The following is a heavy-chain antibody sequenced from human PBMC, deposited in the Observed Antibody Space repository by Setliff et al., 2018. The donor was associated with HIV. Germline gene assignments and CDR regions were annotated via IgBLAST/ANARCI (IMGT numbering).Heavy chain of an antibody. J-gene: IGHJ6*02. V-gene: IGHV4-61*02. CDR2: FYTSGGT. CDR1: GGSISSGAYY. D-gene: IGHD6-6*01. CDR3: ARGSVEAGRPPGETGLSYYYHGMDV. Sequence: SETLSLTCTVSGGSISSGAYYWSWSRQPAGKGLEWIGRFYTSGGTKYNPSLKSRITISVDTSKKQFSLKLTSVTAADTAVYYCARGSVEAGRPPGETGLSYYYHGMDVWGQGTTVTVSS.